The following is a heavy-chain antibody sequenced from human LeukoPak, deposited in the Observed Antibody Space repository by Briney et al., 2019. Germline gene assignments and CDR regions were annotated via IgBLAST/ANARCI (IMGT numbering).Heavy chain of an antibody. CDR2: AYYRGST. D-gene: IGHD3-10*01. Sequence: SETLSLTCTVSGGSVSGYYWSWIRQPPGKGLDWIGYAYYRGSTDYNPSLKSRVTISVDTSKNQFSLKLTSVTAADTAVYYCARHSEAWPARGFEYWGQGTVVTVSS. CDR3: ARHSEAWPARGFEY. J-gene: IGHJ4*02. V-gene: IGHV4-59*08. CDR1: GGSVSGYY.